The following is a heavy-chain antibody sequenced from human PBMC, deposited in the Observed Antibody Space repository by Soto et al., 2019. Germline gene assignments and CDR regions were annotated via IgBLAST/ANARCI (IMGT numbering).Heavy chain of an antibody. J-gene: IGHJ4*02. CDR3: ALTRLNDSPAPNFDY. Sequence: ASVKVSCKASGYTFTSYAMHWVRQAPGQRLEWMGWINAGNGNTKYSQKFQGRVTITRDTSASTAYMELSSLGSEDTAVYYCALTRLNDSPAPNFDYWGQGTLVTVSS. V-gene: IGHV1-3*01. CDR2: INAGNGNT. CDR1: GYTFTSYA. D-gene: IGHD3-22*01.